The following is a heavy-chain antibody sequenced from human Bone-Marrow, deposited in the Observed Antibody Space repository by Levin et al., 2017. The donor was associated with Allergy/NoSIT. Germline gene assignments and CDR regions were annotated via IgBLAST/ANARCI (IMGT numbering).Heavy chain of an antibody. CDR2: ISYSGTT. V-gene: IGHV4-61*01. CDR3: ARLRHTGGYKAIDY. Sequence: KASETLSLTCSVSGDSVNSATYYWTWIRQPPGKALEWIGYISYSGTTNYNASLKSRIAISVNTSKNQFSLKLSSVTTADTAVYFCARLRHTGGYKAIDYWGQGTLVTVSS. J-gene: IGHJ4*02. D-gene: IGHD2-8*02. CDR1: GDSVNSATYY.